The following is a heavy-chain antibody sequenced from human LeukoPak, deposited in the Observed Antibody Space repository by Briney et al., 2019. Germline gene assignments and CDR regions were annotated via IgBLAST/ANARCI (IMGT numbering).Heavy chain of an antibody. CDR3: ARAARRFGDIHWFDP. Sequence: PSENLSLTGTVSGCSISSYYWSWLRQLAGKGLEWIGRLYTSGSTNSNPSLNRRVTMSVDTSKNQFSLKLSSVTAADTAVYYCARAARRFGDIHWFDPWGQGTLVTVSS. CDR2: LYTSGST. J-gene: IGHJ5*02. D-gene: IGHD6-6*01. V-gene: IGHV4-4*07. CDR1: GCSISSYY.